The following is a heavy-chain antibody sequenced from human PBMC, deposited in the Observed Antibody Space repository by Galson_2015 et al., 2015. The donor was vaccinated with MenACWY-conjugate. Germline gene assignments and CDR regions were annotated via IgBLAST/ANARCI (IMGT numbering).Heavy chain of an antibody. CDR2: ISSSGTTI. CDR3: ARLAVPGLN. J-gene: IGHJ4*02. Sequence: SLRLSCAASAFTFSSCEMNWVRQAPGKGLEWVSYISSSGTTIYYSDSVKGRFTISRDNAKNSLYLQMNSLRAEDTTVYYCARLAVPGLNWGQGTLVTVSS. D-gene: IGHD6-19*01. V-gene: IGHV3-48*03. CDR1: AFTFSSCE.